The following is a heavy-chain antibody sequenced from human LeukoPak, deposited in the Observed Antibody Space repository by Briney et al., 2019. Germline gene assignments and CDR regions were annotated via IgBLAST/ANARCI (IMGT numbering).Heavy chain of an antibody. Sequence: PGGALRLSCAASGFTFSSYSLNWVRQAPGKGLEWVSYISSRSSTIYYADSVRGRFTISRDNAKNSLYLQMNSLRAEDTAVYYCARDPRVGAFDYWGQGTQVTVSS. CDR2: ISSRSSTI. CDR1: GFTFSSYS. J-gene: IGHJ4*02. V-gene: IGHV3-48*04. CDR3: ARDPRVGAFDY. D-gene: IGHD1-26*01.